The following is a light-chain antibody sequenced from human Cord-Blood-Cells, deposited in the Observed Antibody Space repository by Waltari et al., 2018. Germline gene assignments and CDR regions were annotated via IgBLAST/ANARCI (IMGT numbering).Light chain of an antibody. V-gene: IGLV2-14*01. CDR3: SSYTSSSTNYV. CDR1: SSDVGGYNY. CDR2: DVS. J-gene: IGLJ1*01. Sequence: QSALTQPASVSGSPGQSITISCTGTSSDVGGYNYLSWYQQHPGKAPKLMIYDVSNRPSGVSNRFSGSKSGNTASLTISGLQAEDEADYYCSSYTSSSTNYVFGTGTKVTVL.